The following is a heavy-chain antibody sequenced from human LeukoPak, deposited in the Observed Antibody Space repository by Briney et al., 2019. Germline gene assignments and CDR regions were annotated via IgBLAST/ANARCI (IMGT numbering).Heavy chain of an antibody. CDR2: ISSSSSYI. D-gene: IGHD6-13*01. V-gene: IGHV3-21*01. CDR1: GFTFSSYS. J-gene: IGHJ4*02. CDR3: ARAVQLVSPPVDY. Sequence: PGGSLRLSCAASGFTFSSYSMNWVRQAPGKGLEWVSSISSSSSYIYYADSVKGRFTISRDNAKNSLYLQMNSLRAEDTAVYYCARAVQLVSPPVDYWGQGTLVTVSS.